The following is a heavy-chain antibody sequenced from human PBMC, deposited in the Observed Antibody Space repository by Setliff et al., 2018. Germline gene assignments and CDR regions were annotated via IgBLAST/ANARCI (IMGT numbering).Heavy chain of an antibody. J-gene: IGHJ4*02. Sequence: GASVKVSCKASGYTFTSYDINWVRQATGQGLEWMGWMNPNSGNTGYAQKFQGRVTMTRNTSISTAYMELSSLRSEDTAVYYCARRVGSVGIQLPDYWGQGTQGTSPQ. V-gene: IGHV1-8*02. CDR1: GYTFTSYD. D-gene: IGHD5-18*01. CDR3: ARRVGSVGIQLPDY. CDR2: MNPNSGNT.